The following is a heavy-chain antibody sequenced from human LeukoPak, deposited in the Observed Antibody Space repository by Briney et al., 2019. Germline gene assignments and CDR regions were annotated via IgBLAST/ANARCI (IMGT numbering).Heavy chain of an antibody. D-gene: IGHD3-22*01. CDR1: GFTFSRSA. Sequence: GGSLRLSCAASGFTFSRSAMTWVRQGPGTGLEFVASIIYSGGTTYYADYVKGRFTISRDNSKHTLYLQMNSLRAEDTALYYCAKDGLYYDGSEHVYYFDSWGQGTLVTVSS. J-gene: IGHJ4*02. CDR3: AKDGLYYDGSEHVYYFDS. CDR2: IIYSGGTT. V-gene: IGHV3-23*01.